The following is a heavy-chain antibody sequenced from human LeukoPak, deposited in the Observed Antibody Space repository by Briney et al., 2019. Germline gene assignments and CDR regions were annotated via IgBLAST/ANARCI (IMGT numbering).Heavy chain of an antibody. CDR3: AKDTVVYGSGYNWFDP. Sequence: PGRSLRPSWAASGWAFSKYGMHWVRQAPGHGVGWVAVMSYDRSNNYYHASVKGRFTISRDASKNPLYLNMNSLSAEDTAIYYCAKDTVVYGSGYNWFDPWGQGTLVTVSS. CDR2: MSYDRSNN. J-gene: IGHJ5*02. D-gene: IGHD2-2*01. V-gene: IGHV3-30*18. CDR1: GWAFSKYG.